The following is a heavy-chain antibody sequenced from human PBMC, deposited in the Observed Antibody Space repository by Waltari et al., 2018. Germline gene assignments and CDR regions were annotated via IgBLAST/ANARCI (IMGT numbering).Heavy chain of an antibody. CDR2: INHSGST. Sequence: QVQLQQWGAGLLKPSETLSLTCAVYGGSFSGYYWSWIRQPPGKGLEWIGEINHSGSTNYNPSHKSRVTISVDTSKNQFSLKLSSVTAADTAVYYCASAHLGYYYYYMDVWGKGTTVTVSS. J-gene: IGHJ6*03. D-gene: IGHD3-16*01. CDR3: ASAHLGYYYYYMDV. CDR1: GGSFSGYY. V-gene: IGHV4-34*01.